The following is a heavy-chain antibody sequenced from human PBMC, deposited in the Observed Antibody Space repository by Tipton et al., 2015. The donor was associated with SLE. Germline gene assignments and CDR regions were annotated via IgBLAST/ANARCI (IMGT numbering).Heavy chain of an antibody. V-gene: IGHV4-59*11. D-gene: IGHD3-22*01. J-gene: IGHJ4*02. CDR1: GGSISSHY. CDR3: ARGAMGMIVVALSHRPFDY. Sequence: LRLSCTVSGGSISSHYWSWIRQPPGKGLEWIGYIYYSGSTNYNPSLKSRVTISVDTSKNQFSLKLSSVTAADTAVYYCARGAMGMIVVALSHRPFDYWGQGTLVTVSS. CDR2: IYYSGST.